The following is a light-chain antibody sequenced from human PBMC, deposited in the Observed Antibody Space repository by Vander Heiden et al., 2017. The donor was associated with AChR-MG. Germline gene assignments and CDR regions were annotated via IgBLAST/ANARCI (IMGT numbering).Light chain of an antibody. CDR1: KLGDKY. Sequence: SYEPTQPPSVSVSPGQTASITCPGDKLGDKYACWYQQKPGQSLVLVIYQDSKRPSGIPGRFSGSNSGNTATLTISGTQAMDEADYYCQAWDSSTVVFGGGTKLTVL. CDR2: QDS. J-gene: IGLJ2*01. V-gene: IGLV3-1*01. CDR3: QAWDSSTVV.